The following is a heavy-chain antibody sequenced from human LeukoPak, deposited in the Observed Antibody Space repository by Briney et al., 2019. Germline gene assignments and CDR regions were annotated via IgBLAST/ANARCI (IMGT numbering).Heavy chain of an antibody. CDR3: ARDRDSGGWYAG. CDR2: ISYDGSNK. Sequence: GSLRLSCAASGFTFSSYAMHWVRQAPGKGLEWVAVISYDGSNKYYADSVKGRFTISRDNSKNTLYLQMNSLRAEDTAVYYCARDRDSGGWYAGWGQGTLVTVSS. J-gene: IGHJ4*02. CDR1: GFTFSSYA. V-gene: IGHV3-30*04. D-gene: IGHD6-19*01.